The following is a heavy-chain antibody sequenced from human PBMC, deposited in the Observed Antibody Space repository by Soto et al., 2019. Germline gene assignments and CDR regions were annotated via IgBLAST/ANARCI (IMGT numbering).Heavy chain of an antibody. D-gene: IGHD6-13*01. J-gene: IGHJ4*02. CDR2: IYHSGST. CDR3: EREVAADGIDY. CDR1: GGSISSSNW. Sequence: SETLSLTCAVSGGSISSSNWWSWVRQPPGKGLEWIGEIYHSGSTNYNPSLKSRVTISVDKSKNQFSLKLSSVTAADTDVYYCEREVAADGIDYWGQGTLVTVYS. V-gene: IGHV4-4*02.